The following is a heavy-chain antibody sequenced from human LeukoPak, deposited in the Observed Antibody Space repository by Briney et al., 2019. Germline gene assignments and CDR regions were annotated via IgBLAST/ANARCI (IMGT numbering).Heavy chain of an antibody. CDR3: AKDGGSGMGFDP. Sequence: GGSLRLSCAASGFTFSSYAMTWVRQAPGKGLEWVTVISASGGTTYYADSVKGRFTLSTDNSKNTLYLQMNSPRAEDAAIYYCAKDGGSGMGFDPWGQGTLVTVSS. J-gene: IGHJ5*02. CDR2: ISASGGTT. CDR1: GFTFSSYA. V-gene: IGHV3-23*01. D-gene: IGHD3-10*01.